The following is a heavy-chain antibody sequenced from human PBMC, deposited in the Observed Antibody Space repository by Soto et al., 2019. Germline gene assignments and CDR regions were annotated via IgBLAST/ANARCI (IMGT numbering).Heavy chain of an antibody. V-gene: IGHV3-66*01. CDR3: AKSPGMYYYDSSGYYHYDY. CDR2: IYSGGST. J-gene: IGHJ4*02. Sequence: PGGSLRLSCAASEFTVSSNYMSWVRQAPGKGLEWVSVIYSGGSTFYADSVKGRFTISRDNSKNTLYLQMNILRAEDTAVYYCAKSPGMYYYDSSGYYHYDYWGQGTLVTVSS. D-gene: IGHD3-22*01. CDR1: EFTVSSNY.